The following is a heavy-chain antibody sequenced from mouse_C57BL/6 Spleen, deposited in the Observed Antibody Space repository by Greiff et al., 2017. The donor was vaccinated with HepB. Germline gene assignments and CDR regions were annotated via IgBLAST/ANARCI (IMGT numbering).Heavy chain of an antibody. CDR1: GFTFSDYG. CDR3: ARDAPLYYFDY. Sequence: EVQLQQSGGGLVKPGGSLKLSCAASGFTFSDYGMHWVRQAPEKGLEWVAYISSGSSTIYYADTVKGRFTISRDNAKNTLFLQMTSLRSEDTAMYYCARDAPLYYFDYWGQGTTLTVSS. V-gene: IGHV5-17*01. J-gene: IGHJ2*01. CDR2: ISSGSSTI. D-gene: IGHD1-1*02.